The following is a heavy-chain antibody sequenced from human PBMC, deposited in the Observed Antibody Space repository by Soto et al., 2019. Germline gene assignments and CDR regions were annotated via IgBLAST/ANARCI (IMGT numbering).Heavy chain of an antibody. D-gene: IGHD2-2*01. V-gene: IGHV3-21*01. CDR3: ARDKMIVVVPISSHNWFDP. J-gene: IGHJ5*02. Sequence: GGSLRLSCAASGFTFSSYSMNWVRQAPGKGLEWVPSISSSSSYIYYADSVKGRFTISRDNAKNSLYLQMNSLRAEDTAVYYCARDKMIVVVPISSHNWFDPWGQGTLVTVSS. CDR2: ISSSSSYI. CDR1: GFTFSSYS.